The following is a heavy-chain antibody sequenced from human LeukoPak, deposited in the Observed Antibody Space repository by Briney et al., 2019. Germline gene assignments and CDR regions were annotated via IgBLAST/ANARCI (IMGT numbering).Heavy chain of an antibody. CDR3: ATIVVVVAALDI. V-gene: IGHV1-69*06. D-gene: IGHD2-15*01. CDR2: IIPIFGTA. J-gene: IGHJ3*02. CDR1: GGTFSSYA. Sequence: ASVKVSCKASGGTFSSYAISWVRQAPGQGLEWMGGIIPIFGTANYAQKFQGRVTITADKSTSTAYMELSSLRSEDTAVYYCATIVVVVAALDIWGQGTMVTVSS.